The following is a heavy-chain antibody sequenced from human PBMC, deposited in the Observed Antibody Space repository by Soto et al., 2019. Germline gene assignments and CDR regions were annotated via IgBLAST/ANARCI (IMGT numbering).Heavy chain of an antibody. V-gene: IGHV3-7*03. D-gene: IGHD2-15*01. J-gene: IGHJ4*02. CDR3: ARRSSGRLTTAWAPLDW. Sequence: GSLRLSCAASGFTFTTYWMTWVRQAPWKGLEWVANIKQDGSEKFYVGSVRGRFTISRDNAKNSMYLQMNSLRAEDTAVYYCARRSSGRLTTAWAPLDWWGQGTLVTVSS. CDR2: IKQDGSEK. CDR1: GFTFTTYW.